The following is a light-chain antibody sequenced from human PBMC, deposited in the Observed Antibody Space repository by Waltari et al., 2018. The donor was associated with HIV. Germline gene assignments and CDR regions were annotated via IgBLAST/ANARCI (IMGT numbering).Light chain of an antibody. CDR2: IKY. CDR1: SSNIGSSP. Sequence: QSVLTQPPSASGTPGQRVTISCSGSSSNIGSSPVNWYQQLPGTAPKLLMYIKYRRPSGGPGRFSGSKAGTSASLAIGGLQSEDEADYFCAAWDDSLKGVVFGGGTKLTVL. CDR3: AAWDDSLKGVV. J-gene: IGLJ2*01. V-gene: IGLV1-44*01.